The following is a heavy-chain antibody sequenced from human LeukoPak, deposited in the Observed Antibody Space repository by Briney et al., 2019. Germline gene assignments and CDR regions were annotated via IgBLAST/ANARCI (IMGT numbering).Heavy chain of an antibody. CDR2: IYYSGRT. V-gene: IGHV4-39*01. J-gene: IGHJ5*02. CDR1: GGSISSSSYY. D-gene: IGHD3-9*01. CDR3: ARRDRYGSNWFDP. Sequence: PSETLSLTCTVSGGSISSSSYYWGWIRQPPGKGLEWIGSIYYSGRTYYNPSLKSRITISVDTSKNQFSLKLSSVTAADTAVYYCARRDRYGSNWFDPWGPGTLVTVSS.